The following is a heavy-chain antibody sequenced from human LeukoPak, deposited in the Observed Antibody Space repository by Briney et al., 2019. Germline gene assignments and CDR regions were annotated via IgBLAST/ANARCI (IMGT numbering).Heavy chain of an antibody. D-gene: IGHD1-26*01. CDR3: ARGVGPDY. CDR1: GFTFSSYG. J-gene: IGHJ4*02. Sequence: PGGSLRLSCAASGFTFSSYGMHWVRQAPGKGLEWVAFIRYDGSNKYYADSVKGRFTISRDNPKNTLYLQMNRLRAEDTAVYYCARGVGPDYWGQGTLVTVSS. CDR2: IRYDGSNK. V-gene: IGHV3-30*02.